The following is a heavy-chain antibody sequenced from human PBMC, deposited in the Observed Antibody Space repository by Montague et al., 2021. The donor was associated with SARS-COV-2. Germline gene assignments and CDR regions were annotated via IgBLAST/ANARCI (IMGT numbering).Heavy chain of an antibody. CDR2: INDSGST. CDR3: ARHKRWRIAGSGRDFDD. D-gene: IGHD6-13*01. J-gene: IGHJ4*02. Sequence: SETLSLTCTVSGGSISSSSYYWSWIRQPPGQEREWIGSINDSGSTYYNPSLKSRFSISVDTSKNQFSLKLSSVTAADTAVYYCARHKRWRIAGSGRDFDDWGQGTLVTVSS. CDR1: GGSISSSSYY. V-gene: IGHV4-39*01.